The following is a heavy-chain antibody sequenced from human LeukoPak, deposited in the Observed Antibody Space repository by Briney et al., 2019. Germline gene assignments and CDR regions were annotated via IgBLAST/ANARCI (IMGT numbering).Heavy chain of an antibody. CDR2: ISYDGSNK. Sequence: AGGSLRLSCAASGFTFSTYGMHWVRQAPGKGLEWGAVISYDGSNKYYVDSVKGRFTISRDNSNNTLYLQMNSLTAEDTAVYYCEKAKEYYGSGYYGSWGQGALVTVSS. D-gene: IGHD3-22*01. CDR1: GFTFSTYG. J-gene: IGHJ5*02. CDR3: EKAKEYYGSGYYGS. V-gene: IGHV3-30*18.